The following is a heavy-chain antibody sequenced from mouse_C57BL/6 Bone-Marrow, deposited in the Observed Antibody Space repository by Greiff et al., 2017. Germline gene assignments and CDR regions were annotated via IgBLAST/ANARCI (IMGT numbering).Heavy chain of an antibody. CDR1: GYTFTSYW. J-gene: IGHJ2*01. CDR3: AREGYYGSSSPFDY. CDR2: IYPGSGST. Sequence: QVQLQQPGAELVKPGASVKMSCKASGYTFTSYWITWVKQRPGQGLEWIGDIYPGSGSTNYTEKFKSKATLTVDTSSSTAYMQLSSLTSEDSAVYYGAREGYYGSSSPFDYWGQGTTLTVSS. D-gene: IGHD1-1*01. V-gene: IGHV1-55*01.